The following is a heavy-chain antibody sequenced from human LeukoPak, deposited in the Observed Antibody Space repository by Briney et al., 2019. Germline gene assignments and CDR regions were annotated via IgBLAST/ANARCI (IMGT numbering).Heavy chain of an antibody. CDR2: ISTYNGNT. V-gene: IGHV1-18*01. J-gene: IGHJ4*02. CDR1: GYTFTDYG. Sequence: ASVKVSCKTSGYTFTDYGISWVRQAPGQGLEWMGWISTYNGNTNYAQNLQGRVAMTTDTSTSTAYMELRSLRSDDTAVYYCARDCDRSGYYYYWGQGTLVTVSS. CDR3: ARDCDRSGYYYY. D-gene: IGHD3-22*01.